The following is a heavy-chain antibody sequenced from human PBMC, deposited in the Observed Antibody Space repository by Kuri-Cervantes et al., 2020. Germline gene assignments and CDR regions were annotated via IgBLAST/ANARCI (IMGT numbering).Heavy chain of an antibody. CDR2: IYQSGST. D-gene: IGHD6-19*01. J-gene: IGHJ4*02. CDR3: AGGSIAVAGSAY. V-gene: IGHV4-38-2*01. CDR1: GYSISSGYY. Sequence: SETLSLTCAVSGYSISSGYYWGWIRQPPGKGLEWIGSIYQSGSTYYNPSLKSRVFISVETSKNQFSLKLSSVIAADTAVYFCAGGSIAVAGSAYWGQGTLVTVSS.